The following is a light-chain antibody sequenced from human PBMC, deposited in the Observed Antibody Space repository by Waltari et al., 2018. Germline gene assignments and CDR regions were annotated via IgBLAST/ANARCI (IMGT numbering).Light chain of an antibody. J-gene: IGKJ1*01. V-gene: IGKV1-12*01. CDR3: QQGASVPPT. Sequence: DIQMTQSPSSVSASVGDRVTIPCRASQSISSSLAWYQQKPGKAPILLIYSASTLQTGVPARFSGSGSGTDFSLTINSLQPEDFATYFCQQGASVPPTFGQGT. CDR2: SAS. CDR1: QSISSS.